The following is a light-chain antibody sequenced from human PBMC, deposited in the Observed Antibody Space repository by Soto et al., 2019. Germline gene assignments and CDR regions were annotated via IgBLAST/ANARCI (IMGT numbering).Light chain of an antibody. CDR3: SSYTSASTLLYL. CDR2: GVT. Sequence: QSALTQPASVSGSPGQSITISCTGTSIDVGGYNYVSWHQQHPGIAPKLLIYGVTNRPSGVSTRFSGSKSGNTASLTISGLQAEDEADYHCSSYTSASTLLYLFGTGTKLTVL. J-gene: IGLJ1*01. V-gene: IGLV2-14*01. CDR1: SIDVGGYNY.